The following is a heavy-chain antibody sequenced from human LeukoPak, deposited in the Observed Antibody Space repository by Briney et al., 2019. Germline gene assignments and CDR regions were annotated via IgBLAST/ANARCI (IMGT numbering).Heavy chain of an antibody. Sequence: PGRSLRLSCAASGFTFSSYGMHWVRQAPGKGLEWVAVISYDGSNKYYADSVKGRFTISRDNSKNTLYLQMNSLRAEDTAVYYCAKDLGYGSGSYFLYYYGMDVWGQGATVTVSS. CDR3: AKDLGYGSGSYFLYYYGMDV. V-gene: IGHV3-30*18. CDR1: GFTFSSYG. J-gene: IGHJ6*02. CDR2: ISYDGSNK. D-gene: IGHD3-10*01.